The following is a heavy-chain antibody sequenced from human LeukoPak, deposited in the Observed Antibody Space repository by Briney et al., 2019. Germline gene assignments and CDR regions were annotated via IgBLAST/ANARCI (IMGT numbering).Heavy chain of an antibody. D-gene: IGHD3-9*01. J-gene: IGHJ5*02. Sequence: PGGSLRLSCAASGFTFSSYAMSWVRQAPGKGLKWVSAISGSGGSTYYADSVKGRFTISRDNSKNTLYLQMNSLRAEDTAVYYCAKDQLRYFDWSPSNWFDPWGQGTLVTVSS. CDR2: ISGSGGST. CDR1: GFTFSSYA. CDR3: AKDQLRYFDWSPSNWFDP. V-gene: IGHV3-23*01.